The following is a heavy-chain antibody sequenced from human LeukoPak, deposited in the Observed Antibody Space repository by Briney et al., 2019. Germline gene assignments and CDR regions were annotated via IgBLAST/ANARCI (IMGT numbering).Heavy chain of an antibody. V-gene: IGHV3-21*04. D-gene: IGHD2-15*01. CDR2: ISSSRSYI. J-gene: IGHJ6*03. CDR3: ARVVAGTRYPYYNYMDV. CDR1: GFTFSSYS. Sequence: PGGSLRLSCAASGFTFSSYSMNWVRQAPGKGLEWVSSISSSRSYIYYADSVKGRFTISRDNAKNSLYLQMNSLRSDDTAVYYCARVVAGTRYPYYNYMDVWGKGTTVTVSS.